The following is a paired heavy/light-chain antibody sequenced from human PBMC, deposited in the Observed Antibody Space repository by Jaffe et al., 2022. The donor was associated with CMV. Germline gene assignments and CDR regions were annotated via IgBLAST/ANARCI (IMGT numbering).Light chain of an antibody. V-gene: IGKV3-20*01. J-gene: IGKJ4*01. CDR3: QQYGSSPGLT. CDR2: GAS. Sequence: EIVLTQSPGTLSLSPGERATLSCRASQSVSSSYLAWYQQKPGQAPRLLIYGASSRATGIPDRFSGSGSGTDFTLTISRLEPEDFAVYYCQQYGSSPGLTFGGGTKVEIK. CDR1: QSVSSSY.
Heavy chain of an antibody. CDR3: TRSVPLGYYDSSPPGAFDI. J-gene: IGHJ3*02. D-gene: IGHD3-22*01. CDR2: IRSKAYGGTT. Sequence: EVQLVESGGGLVQPGRSLRLSCTASGFTFGDYAMSWVRQAPGKGLEWVGFIRSKAYGGTTEYAASVKGRFTISRDDSKSIAYLQMNSLKTEDTAVYYCTRSVPLGYYDSSPPGAFDIWGQGTMVTVSS. CDR1: GFTFGDYA. V-gene: IGHV3-49*04.